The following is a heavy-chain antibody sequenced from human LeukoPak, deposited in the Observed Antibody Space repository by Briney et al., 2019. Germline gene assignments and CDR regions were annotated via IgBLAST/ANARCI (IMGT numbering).Heavy chain of an antibody. CDR2: ISYDGSNK. CDR1: GFTFSSYG. Sequence: GGSLRLSCAASGFTFSSYGMHWVRQAPGKGLEWVTFISYDGSNKYYADSVKGRFTISRDNSKNTLYLQMNSLRAEDTAVYYCARDRSSSWYGGWYYYYYMDVWGKGTTVTVSS. D-gene: IGHD6-13*01. V-gene: IGHV3-30*03. CDR3: ARDRSSSWYGGWYYYYYMDV. J-gene: IGHJ6*03.